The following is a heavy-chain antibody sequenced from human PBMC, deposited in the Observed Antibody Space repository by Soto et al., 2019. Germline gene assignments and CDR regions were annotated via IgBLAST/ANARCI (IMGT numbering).Heavy chain of an antibody. V-gene: IGHV4-30-4*01. D-gene: IGHD2-15*01. CDR2: IYYNGDT. CDR3: AREGGDIVQVPYY. Sequence: QVRLQESGPKLVRPSQTLSLTCSVSGASINRGDYYWRWIRQSPGRVLDWIGSIYYNGDTNYNPSFGSRETMSVDTAKNQFFLDLQFVLAADTAVYFCAREGGDIVQVPYYWGQGPLITVSS. CDR1: GASINRGDYY. J-gene: IGHJ4*02.